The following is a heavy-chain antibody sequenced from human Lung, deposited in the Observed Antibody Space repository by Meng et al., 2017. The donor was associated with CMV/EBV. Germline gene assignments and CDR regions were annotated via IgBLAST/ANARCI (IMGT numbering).Heavy chain of an antibody. CDR2: VSYDRSDK. D-gene: IGHD3-10*01. Sequence: ACGFTFSSYAMHWVRQAPGKGLEWVAVVSYDRSDKYYADSVKGRFAISRDNSKNTLYLQMNSLRAEDTAIYYCARDLASGFGELLGYWGQGTLVTVSS. CDR3: ARDLASGFGELLGY. CDR1: GFTFSSYA. V-gene: IGHV3-30*09. J-gene: IGHJ4*02.